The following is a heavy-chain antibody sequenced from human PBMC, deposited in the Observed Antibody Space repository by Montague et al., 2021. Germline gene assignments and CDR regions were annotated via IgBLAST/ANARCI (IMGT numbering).Heavy chain of an antibody. CDR3: ARFHYYDMNFDL. CDR1: GDSINSYY. D-gene: IGHD3-22*01. V-gene: IGHV4-59*01. J-gene: IGHJ2*01. Sequence: SETLSLTCVVSGDSINSYYWSWIRQRPGEGLECTGYIHYSGTTNYNPSLKRRVTLSVDTYKNKISLKLSHVTAAATAVYYCARFHYYDMNFDLWGRGTLVTVSS. CDR2: IHYSGTT.